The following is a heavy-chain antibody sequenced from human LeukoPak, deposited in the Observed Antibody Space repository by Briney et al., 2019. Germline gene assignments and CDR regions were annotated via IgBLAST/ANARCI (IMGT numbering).Heavy chain of an antibody. Sequence: GGSLRLSCAASGFSFSNYWMTWVRQAPGKGLEWVANMDQDGGVKYYVDSVKGRFTISRDNAKNSLYLQMNSLRVEDTTVYYCTRGDFWSGDYWGQGTLVTVSS. V-gene: IGHV3-7*01. D-gene: IGHD3-3*01. CDR1: GFSFSNYW. CDR2: MDQDGGVK. CDR3: TRGDFWSGDY. J-gene: IGHJ4*02.